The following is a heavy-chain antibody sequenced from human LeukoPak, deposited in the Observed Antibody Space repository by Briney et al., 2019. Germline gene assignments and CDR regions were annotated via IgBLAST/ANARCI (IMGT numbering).Heavy chain of an antibody. D-gene: IGHD2-21*02. V-gene: IGHV3-30*18. Sequence: GRSLRLSCAASGFTFSSYGMHWVRQAPGKGLEWVAVISYDGSNKYYADSVKGRFTISRDNSKNTLYLQMNSLRAEDTAVYYCAKDGNLVVVTAMVEYWGQGTLVTVSS. CDR3: AKDGNLVVVTAMVEY. J-gene: IGHJ4*02. CDR1: GFTFSSYG. CDR2: ISYDGSNK.